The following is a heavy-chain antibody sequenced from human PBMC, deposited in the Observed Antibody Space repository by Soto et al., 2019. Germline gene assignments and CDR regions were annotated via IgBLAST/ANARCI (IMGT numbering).Heavy chain of an antibody. V-gene: IGHV1-3*01. CDR3: ERERGQYSRSMWMYYFDY. CDR1: GYTFTSYA. D-gene: IGHD6-13*01. J-gene: IGHJ4*02. Sequence: QVQLVKSGAEVKKPGASVKVSCKASGYTFTSYAMHWVRQAPGQRLEGMGWINAGNGNTKYSQKFQGRVTITRDTSASTAYRELSSLRSEDTAVYYCERERGQYSRSMWMYYFDYCGQGTLVTVSA. CDR2: INAGNGNT.